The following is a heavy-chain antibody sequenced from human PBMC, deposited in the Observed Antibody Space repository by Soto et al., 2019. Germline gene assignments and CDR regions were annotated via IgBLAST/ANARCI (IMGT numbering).Heavy chain of an antibody. Sequence: QVQPVQSGAEVNKPGSSVKVSCKASGGTFSSSAISWVRQAPGQWLEWMGGIIPIFGTANYAQKFQIRVTIPADESTSKAYMGLSSLSSEDTAVYYCARVAGVDGRMDVWGQGTTVTVS. D-gene: IGHD2-15*01. CDR2: IIPIFGTA. CDR1: GGTFSSSA. J-gene: IGHJ6*02. V-gene: IGHV1-69*12. CDR3: ARVAGVDGRMDV.